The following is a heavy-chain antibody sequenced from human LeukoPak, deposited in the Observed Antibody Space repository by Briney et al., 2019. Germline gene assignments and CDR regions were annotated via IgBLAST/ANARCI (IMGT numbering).Heavy chain of an antibody. CDR2: ITLYNGNT. CDR1: GYTFTYCS. J-gene: IGHJ4*02. V-gene: IGHV1-68*01. Sequence: RASVKVSCKASGYTFTYCSLHWLQQAPGQGLERMRWITLYNGNTNYAKKFQGRVTITRDMSLRTAYIELSSLRSEDWAVYYCARYPPPSLTFDYWGQGTLVTVSS. D-gene: IGHD3-9*01. CDR3: ARYPPPSLTFDY.